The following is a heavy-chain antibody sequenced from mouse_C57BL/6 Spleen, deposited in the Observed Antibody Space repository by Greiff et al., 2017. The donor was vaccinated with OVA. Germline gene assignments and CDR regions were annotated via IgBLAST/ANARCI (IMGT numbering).Heavy chain of an antibody. J-gene: IGHJ2*01. CDR1: GYTFTSYG. CDR3: ARKGGAYYFDY. Sequence: VQLKESGAELARPGASVKLSCKASGYTFTSYGISWVKQRTGQGLEWIGEIYPRSGNTYYNEKFKGKATLTADKSSSTAYMELRSLTSEDSAVYFCARKGGAYYFDYWGQGTTLTVSS. V-gene: IGHV1-81*01. CDR2: IYPRSGNT.